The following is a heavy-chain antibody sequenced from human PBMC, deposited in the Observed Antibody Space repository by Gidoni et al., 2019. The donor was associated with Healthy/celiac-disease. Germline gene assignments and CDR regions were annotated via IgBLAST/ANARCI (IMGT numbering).Heavy chain of an antibody. CDR1: GDSVSSNSAA. D-gene: IGHD3-3*01. Sequence: QVQLQQSGPGLVKPSQTLSLTCAISGDSVSSNSAAWNWIRQSPSRGLEWLGRTYYRSKWYNDYAVSVKSRITINPDTSKNQFSLQLNSVTPEDTAVYYCARDPGYDFWSGYPLGMDVWGQGTTVTVSS. CDR2: TYYRSKWYN. CDR3: ARDPGYDFWSGYPLGMDV. J-gene: IGHJ6*02. V-gene: IGHV6-1*01.